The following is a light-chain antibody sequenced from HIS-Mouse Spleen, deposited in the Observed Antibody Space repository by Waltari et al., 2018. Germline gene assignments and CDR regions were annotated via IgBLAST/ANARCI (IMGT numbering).Light chain of an antibody. Sequence: QSVLTQPPSVSAAPGQKVTISCSGSSSNIGNNYVSWYQQRPGTAPKLLIYDNNKRPSGIPDRVSGSKAGTSATLGITGLQTGDEADYYCGTWDSSLSAWVFGGGTKLTVL. V-gene: IGLV1-51*01. CDR1: SSNIGNNY. J-gene: IGLJ3*02. CDR3: GTWDSSLSAWV. CDR2: DNN.